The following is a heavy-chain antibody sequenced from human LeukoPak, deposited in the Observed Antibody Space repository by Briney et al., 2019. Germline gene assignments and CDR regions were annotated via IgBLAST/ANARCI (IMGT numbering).Heavy chain of an antibody. CDR2: IHPSTGNP. V-gene: IGHV7-4-1*01. Sequence: ASVKVSCKAAGYTFNRNAINWVRQAPGQGLEWMGWIHPSTGNPTYAQDFTGRFVFSLDTSVSTTYLQIGSLKAEDTAVYYCARAYQRLGQLSLPDYWGQGTLVTVSS. D-gene: IGHD3-16*02. CDR3: ARAYQRLGQLSLPDY. J-gene: IGHJ4*02. CDR1: GYTFNRNA.